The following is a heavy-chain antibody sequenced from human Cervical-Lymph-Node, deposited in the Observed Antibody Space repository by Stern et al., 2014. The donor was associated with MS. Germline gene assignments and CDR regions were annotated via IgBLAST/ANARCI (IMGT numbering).Heavy chain of an antibody. CDR3: ARTLIIDGGMDV. D-gene: IGHD3-10*01. J-gene: IGHJ6*02. CDR1: GVSLSTSGMC. V-gene: IGHV2-70*01. CDR2: IDRDDDK. Sequence: QVTLRESGPALVKTTQTLTLTCTFSGVSLSTSGMCVSWIRQPTGKDLEWLALIDRDDDKYYTTSLKTRLTISKDTSKNHVVLTMTNMHPVDTATYYCARTLIIDGGMDVWGQGTTVTVSS.